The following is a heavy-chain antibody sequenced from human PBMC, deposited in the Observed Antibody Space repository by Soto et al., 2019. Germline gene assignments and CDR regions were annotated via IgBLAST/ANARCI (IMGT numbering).Heavy chain of an antibody. CDR2: IYWDDDK. Sequence: QITLKKSGPTLVKPTQTLTLTCTFSGFSLSTSGVGVGWIRQPPGKALEWLALIYWDDDKRYSPSLKSRLTITKDTSKNQVVLTMTNMDPVDTATYYCAHRRGYYDSSGYWFDPWGQGTLVTVSS. CDR3: AHRRGYYDSSGYWFDP. D-gene: IGHD3-22*01. V-gene: IGHV2-5*02. CDR1: GFSLSTSGVG. J-gene: IGHJ5*02.